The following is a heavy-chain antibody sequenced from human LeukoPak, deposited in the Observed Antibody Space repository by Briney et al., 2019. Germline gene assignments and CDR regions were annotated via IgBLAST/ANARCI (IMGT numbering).Heavy chain of an antibody. CDR2: ISGNGADI. CDR1: GFTFSSYE. D-gene: IGHD1/OR15-1a*01. J-gene: IGHJ4*02. Sequence: GGSLRLSCAASGFTFSSYEMNWVRQAPEKGLEWVSDISGNGADIKYADSVKGRFTISRDNSKKTLYLQMNSLRAEDTALYFCARDRRMRVRGYGISGTTGLEYWGQGTPVTVSS. V-gene: IGHV3-23*01. CDR3: ARDRRMRVRGYGISGTTGLEY.